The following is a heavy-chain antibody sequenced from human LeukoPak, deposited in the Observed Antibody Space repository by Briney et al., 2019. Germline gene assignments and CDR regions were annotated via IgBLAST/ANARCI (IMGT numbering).Heavy chain of an antibody. V-gene: IGHV4-59*01. D-gene: IGHD4-17*01. CDR2: IYYSGST. CDR1: GGSISSYY. CDR3: ARDLYGDGSYFDP. Sequence: SETLSLTCTVSGGSISSYYWSWIRQPPGKGLEWIGYIYYSGSTNYNPSLKSRVTISVDTSKNQFSLKLSSVTAADTAVYYCARDLYGDGSYFDPWGQGTLVTVSS. J-gene: IGHJ5*02.